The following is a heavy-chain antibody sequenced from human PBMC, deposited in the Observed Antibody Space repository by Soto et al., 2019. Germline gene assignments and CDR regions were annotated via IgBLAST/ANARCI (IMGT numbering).Heavy chain of an antibody. CDR3: ASEYGMDV. J-gene: IGHJ6*02. CDR1: GFTFSTYT. CDR2: ISSSSSYI. Sequence: GGSLRLSCAASGFTFSTYTMNWVRQAPGKGLEWVSSISSSSSYIYYADSLKGRFTISRDNAKNPLYLQMNSLRAEDTAVYYCASEYGMDVWGQGTTVTVSS. V-gene: IGHV3-21*01.